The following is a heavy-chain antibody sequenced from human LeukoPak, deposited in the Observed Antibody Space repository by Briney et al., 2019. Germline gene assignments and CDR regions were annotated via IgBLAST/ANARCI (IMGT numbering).Heavy chain of an antibody. CDR3: AKGGYSSSWSYFDY. J-gene: IGHJ4*02. CDR1: GFTFSSYA. Sequence: SGGSLRLSCAASGFTFSSYAMSWVRQAPGKGLEGVSAISGSGGSTYYADSVKGRFTISRDNSKNTLYLQMNSLRAEDTAVYYCAKGGYSSSWSYFDYWGQGTLVTVSS. V-gene: IGHV3-23*01. D-gene: IGHD6-13*01. CDR2: ISGSGGST.